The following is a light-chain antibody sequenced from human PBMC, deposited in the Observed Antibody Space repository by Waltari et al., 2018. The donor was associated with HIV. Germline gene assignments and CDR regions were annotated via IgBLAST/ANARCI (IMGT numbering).Light chain of an antibody. CDR3: QAWDSSTDVV. CDR2: QDT. V-gene: IGLV3-1*01. CDR1: TLGDKY. Sequence: SYEVTQPPSVSVSPGQTASITCSGDTLGDKYTCWYQQKPGQSPVLVIYQDTERPSGIPERFSGSNSGNTATLTISGTQPMDEADYHCQAWDSSTDVVFGGGTKLTVL. J-gene: IGLJ2*01.